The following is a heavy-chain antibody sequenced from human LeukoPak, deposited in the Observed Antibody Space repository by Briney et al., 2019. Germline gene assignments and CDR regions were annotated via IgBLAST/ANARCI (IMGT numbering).Heavy chain of an antibody. CDR1: GFTFSNAW. CDR3: TTDLGYSSSDFDY. J-gene: IGHJ4*02. V-gene: IGHV3-15*07. D-gene: IGHD6-13*01. CDR2: IKSKTDGGTT. Sequence: PGGSLRLSCAASGFTFSNAWMNWVRQAPGKGLEWVGRIKSKTDGGTTDYAAPVKGRFTISRDDSKNTLYLQMNSLKTEDTAIYYCTTDLGYSSSDFDYWGQGTLVTISS.